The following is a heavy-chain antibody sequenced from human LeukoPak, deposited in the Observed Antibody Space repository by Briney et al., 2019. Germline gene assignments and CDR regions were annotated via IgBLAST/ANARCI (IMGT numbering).Heavy chain of an antibody. D-gene: IGHD3-10*01. CDR2: IYYSGRT. CDR1: GASLSRYY. CDR3: ARDRFGEFDY. V-gene: IGHV4-59*01. Sequence: PSETLSLTCTVAGASLSRYYWSWVRQPPGKGLEWVGYIYYSGRTNYNPSLKSRVTISVDTSKTQFSLKLSSVTAADTAVYYCARDRFGEFDYWGQGTLVTVSS. J-gene: IGHJ4*02.